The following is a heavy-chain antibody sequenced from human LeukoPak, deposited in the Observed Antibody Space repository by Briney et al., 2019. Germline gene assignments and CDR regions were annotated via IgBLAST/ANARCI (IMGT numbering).Heavy chain of an antibody. J-gene: IGHJ4*02. Sequence: GGSLRLSCAASGFTFSKYAMSWVRQAPGKGLEWVSPISPSDGKTFYAESVKSRFTLSRDNFKNTLSLQMYTLRAEDKALYYCAKDSSVPYGITDWGQGTLVTVSS. CDR2: ISPSDGKT. CDR1: GFTFSKYA. V-gene: IGHV3-23*01. CDR3: AKDSSVPYGITD. D-gene: IGHD4-17*01.